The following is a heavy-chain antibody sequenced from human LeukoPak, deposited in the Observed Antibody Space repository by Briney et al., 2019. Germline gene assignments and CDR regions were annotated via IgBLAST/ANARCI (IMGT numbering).Heavy chain of an antibody. J-gene: IGHJ4*02. V-gene: IGHV3-7*05. D-gene: IGHD2-21*02. CDR1: GFTFSNYW. CDR3: ARGGGTADC. CDR2: IKQDGSEK. Sequence: GGSLRLSCVASGFTFSNYWMSWVRQAPGKGLEWVANIKQDGSEKYYVDSVKGRFTISRDNAKNSLYLQTNTLRADDTAVYYCARGGGTADCWGPGTLVTVSS.